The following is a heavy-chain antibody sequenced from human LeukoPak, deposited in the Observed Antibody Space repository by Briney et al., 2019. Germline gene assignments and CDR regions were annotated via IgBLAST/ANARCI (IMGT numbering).Heavy chain of an antibody. D-gene: IGHD4-17*01. V-gene: IGHV3-74*01. CDR1: GFTFSNYW. CDR3: ARDKTVSALRRDYMDV. CDR2: INLDGSTT. Sequence: PGVSLRLSCVASGFTFSNYWMHWVPQVPGKGLVWVSRINLDGSTTSHTDSVKGRFTISRDNAKNTLYPQMNSLRAEDTALYYCARDKTVSALRRDYMDVWGKGTTVTVT. J-gene: IGHJ6*03.